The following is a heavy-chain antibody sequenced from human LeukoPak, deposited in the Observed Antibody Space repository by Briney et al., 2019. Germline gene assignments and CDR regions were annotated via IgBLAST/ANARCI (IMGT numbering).Heavy chain of an antibody. D-gene: IGHD6-19*01. CDR1: GYSFTSYW. V-gene: IGHV5-51*01. J-gene: IGHJ4*02. Sequence: GESLQISCQGSGYSFTSYWIGWVRQMPGKGLEWMGIIYPGDSDTRYSPSFQGQVTISADKSISTAYLQWSSLKASDTAMYYCARHKRGGSSGSNYFDYWGQGTLVTVSS. CDR2: IYPGDSDT. CDR3: ARHKRGGSSGSNYFDY.